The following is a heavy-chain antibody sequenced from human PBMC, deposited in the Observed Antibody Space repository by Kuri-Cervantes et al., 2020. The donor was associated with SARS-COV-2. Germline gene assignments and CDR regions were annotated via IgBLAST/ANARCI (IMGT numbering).Heavy chain of an antibody. D-gene: IGHD3-9*01. Sequence: GESLKISCAASGFTFSSYAVSWVRQAPGKGLEWVSAISGSGGSTYYADSVKGRFTISRDNSKNTLYLKMNSLRAEDTAVYYCAYGTYYDILTGYLDFDYWGQGTLVTVSS. V-gene: IGHV3-23*01. CDR1: GFTFSSYA. J-gene: IGHJ4*02. CDR3: AYGTYYDILTGYLDFDY. CDR2: ISGSGGST.